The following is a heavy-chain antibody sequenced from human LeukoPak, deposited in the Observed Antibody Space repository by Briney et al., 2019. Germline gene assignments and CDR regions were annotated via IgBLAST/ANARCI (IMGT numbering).Heavy chain of an antibody. J-gene: IGHJ4*02. D-gene: IGHD6-13*01. V-gene: IGHV1-24*01. CDR2: FDPEDGET. CDR3: ATGSSSWSRVGYFDY. CDR1: GYTFTGYY. Sequence: GASVKVSCKASGYTFTGYYMHWVRQAPGQGGEGRGGFDPEDGETIYAQKFQGRVTMTEDTSTDTAYMELSSLRSEDPAVYYCATGSSSWSRVGYFDYWGQGTLVTVSS.